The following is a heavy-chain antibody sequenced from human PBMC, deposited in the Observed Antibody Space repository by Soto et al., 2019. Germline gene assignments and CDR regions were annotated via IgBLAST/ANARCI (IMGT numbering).Heavy chain of an antibody. V-gene: IGHV3-23*01. J-gene: IGHJ4*02. CDR2: VSGSGGST. Sequence: EVQLLESGGGLVQPRGSLGLSCAASGFTFSNYAMGWVRRAPGKGLEWVSTVSGSGGSTYYADSVKGRFTNSRDNAEHTVWLQMNSLRPEDTAVYYCARVGSSDYYYEFDIWGQGTLVTVSS. CDR1: GFTFSNYA. CDR3: ARVGSSDYYYEFDI. D-gene: IGHD3-22*01.